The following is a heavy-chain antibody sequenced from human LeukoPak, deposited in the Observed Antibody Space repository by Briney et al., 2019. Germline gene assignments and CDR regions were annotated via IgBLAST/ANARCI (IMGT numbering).Heavy chain of an antibody. D-gene: IGHD4-11*01. CDR1: GGTFSSYA. CDR3: ARVNSNYGIGYYYYMDV. J-gene: IGHJ6*03. CDR2: IIPIFGTA. V-gene: IGHV1-69*05. Sequence: GSSVKVSCKASGGTFSSYAISWVRQAPGQGLEWMGGIIPIFGTANYAQKFQGRVTITTDESTSTACMELSSLRSEDTAVYYCARVNSNYGIGYYYYMDVWGKGTTVTVSS.